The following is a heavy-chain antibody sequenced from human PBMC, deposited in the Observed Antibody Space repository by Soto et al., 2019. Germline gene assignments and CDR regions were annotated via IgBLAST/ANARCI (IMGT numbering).Heavy chain of an antibody. Sequence: RCIMKHTGKGLEWIGYNYYSGITYYNPSLKSRVTISLDTSKNQFSLKLSSVTAADTAVYYCARGSSIAGLYYGMDVWGQGTTVTVSS. CDR3: ARGSSIAGLYYGMDV. V-gene: IGHV4-31*02. J-gene: IGHJ6*02. CDR2: NYYSGIT. D-gene: IGHD6-6*01.